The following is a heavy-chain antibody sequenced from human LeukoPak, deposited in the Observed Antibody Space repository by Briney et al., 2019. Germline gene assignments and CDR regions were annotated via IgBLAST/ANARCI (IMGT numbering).Heavy chain of an antibody. V-gene: IGHV4-34*01. CDR3: ARELYSSGYHDAFDI. CDR2: INHSGST. CDR1: GGSFSGYY. D-gene: IGHD3-22*01. J-gene: IGHJ3*02. Sequence: SETLSLTCAVYGGSFSGYYWSWIRQPPGKGLEWIGEINHSGSTNYNPSLKSRVTISVDTSKNQFSLKLSSVTAADTAVYYCARELYSSGYHDAFDIWGQGTMVTVSS.